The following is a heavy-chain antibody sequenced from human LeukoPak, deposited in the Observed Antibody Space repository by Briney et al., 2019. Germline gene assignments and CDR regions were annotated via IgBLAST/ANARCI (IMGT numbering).Heavy chain of an antibody. CDR1: GGSISSYY. CDR2: IYYSGST. CDR3: ARGGRWYNEGVFDY. V-gene: IGHV4-59*01. D-gene: IGHD1-14*01. J-gene: IGHJ4*02. Sequence: SETLSLTCTVSGGSISSYYWSWIRQPPGKGLEWIGYIYYSGSTNYNPSLKSRVTISVDTSKNQFSLKLSSVTAADTAVYYCARGGRWYNEGVFDYWGQGTLVTVSS.